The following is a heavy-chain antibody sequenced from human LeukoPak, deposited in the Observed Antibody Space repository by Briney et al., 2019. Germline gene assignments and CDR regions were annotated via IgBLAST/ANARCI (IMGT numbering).Heavy chain of an antibody. CDR2: ISSSSSTI. D-gene: IGHD5-24*01. V-gene: IGHV3-48*01. Sequence: GGSLRLSCAASGFTFSSYSMNWVRQAPGKGLEWVSYISSSSSTIYYADSVKGRFTISRDNAKNSLYLQMNSLRAEDTAVYYCARWGGLGDGYRIYWGQGTLVTVSS. CDR3: ARWGGLGDGYRIY. J-gene: IGHJ4*02. CDR1: GFTFSSYS.